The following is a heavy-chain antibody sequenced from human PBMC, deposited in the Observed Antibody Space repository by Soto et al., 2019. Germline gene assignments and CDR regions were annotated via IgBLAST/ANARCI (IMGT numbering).Heavy chain of an antibody. CDR1: GFTFSSYA. D-gene: IGHD6-13*01. V-gene: IGHV3-23*01. CDR2: ISGSGGST. CDR3: AKDLPTPVLPYSSSWPGDY. Sequence: GGSLRLSCAASGFTFSSYAMSWVRQAPGKGLEWVSAISGSGGSTYYADSVKGRFTISSDNSKNTLYLQMNSLRAEDTAVYYCAKDLPTPVLPYSSSWPGDYWGQGTLVTVSS. J-gene: IGHJ4*02.